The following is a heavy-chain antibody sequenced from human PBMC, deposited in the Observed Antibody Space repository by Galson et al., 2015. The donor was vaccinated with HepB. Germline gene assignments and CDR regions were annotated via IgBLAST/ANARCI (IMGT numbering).Heavy chain of an antibody. CDR1: GYSFTSYW. D-gene: IGHD2-15*01. J-gene: IGHJ6*02. Sequence: SGAEVKKPGESLKISCKGSGYSFTSYWIGWVRQMPGKGLEWMGIIYPGDSDTRYSPSFQGQVTISADKSISTAYLQLSSLKASDTAMYYCARLATISGGSWYGCLGYGGMDVWGQGTTVTVSS. V-gene: IGHV5-51*01. CDR3: ARLATISGGSWYGCLGYGGMDV. CDR2: IYPGDSDT.